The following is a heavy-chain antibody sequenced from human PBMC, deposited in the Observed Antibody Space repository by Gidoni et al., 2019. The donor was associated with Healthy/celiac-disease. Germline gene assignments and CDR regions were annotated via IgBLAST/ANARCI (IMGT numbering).Heavy chain of an antibody. CDR1: GYTFTRYG. CDR3: ARDLGLFDY. CDR2: ISAYNSNT. J-gene: IGHJ4*02. Sequence: QVQLVQSGAEGKKPGASVKVTCKASGYTFTRYGSSWVRQAPGQGLEWMGWISAYNSNTNCAQTLQGRVTMTTGTSTCTAYLELRSLGSGYTAVYYCARDLGLFDYWGQGTLFTVSS. V-gene: IGHV1-18*01.